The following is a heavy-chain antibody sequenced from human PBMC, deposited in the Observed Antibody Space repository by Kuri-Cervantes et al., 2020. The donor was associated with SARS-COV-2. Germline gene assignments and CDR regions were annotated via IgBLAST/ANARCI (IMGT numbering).Heavy chain of an antibody. Sequence: ASVKVSCKASGYTFTGYYMHWVRPAPGQGLEWMGWINPNSGGTNYAQKFQGWVTMTRDTSISTVYMELSRLRSDDTAVYYCARSTPLRRLVVISQGGAFDIWGRGTMVTVSS. D-gene: IGHD3-22*01. CDR3: ARSTPLRRLVVISQGGAFDI. V-gene: IGHV1-2*04. CDR2: INPNSGGT. CDR1: GYTFTGYY. J-gene: IGHJ3*02.